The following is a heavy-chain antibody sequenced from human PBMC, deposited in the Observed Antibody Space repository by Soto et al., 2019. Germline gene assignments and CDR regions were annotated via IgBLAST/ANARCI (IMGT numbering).Heavy chain of an antibody. CDR2: ISDDGNNK. CDR1: GFTFSSYG. Sequence: GGSLRLSCAASGFTFSSYGIHWVRQAPGKGLEWVAFISDDGNNKYYADSVKGRFTISRDNFRNTLYLQMNSLRGEDTAVYYCAKRRNVLRFLEWSSGMEVWGQGTMVTVSS. D-gene: IGHD3-3*01. V-gene: IGHV3-30*18. J-gene: IGHJ6*02. CDR3: AKRRNVLRFLEWSSGMEV.